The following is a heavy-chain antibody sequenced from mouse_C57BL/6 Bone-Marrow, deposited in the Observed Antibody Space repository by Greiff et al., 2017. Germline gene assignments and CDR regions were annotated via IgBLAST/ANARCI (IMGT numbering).Heavy chain of an antibody. CDR1: GYTFTSYG. Sequence: VQLQQSGAELARPGASVKLSCKASGYTFTSYGISWVKQRTGQGLESIGEIYPRSGNTYYNEKFKGKATLTADKSSSTAYMELRSLTSEDSAVYFCARDYSKRGYYAMDYWGQGTSVTVSS. J-gene: IGHJ4*01. V-gene: IGHV1-81*01. CDR3: ARDYSKRGYYAMDY. D-gene: IGHD2-5*01. CDR2: IYPRSGNT.